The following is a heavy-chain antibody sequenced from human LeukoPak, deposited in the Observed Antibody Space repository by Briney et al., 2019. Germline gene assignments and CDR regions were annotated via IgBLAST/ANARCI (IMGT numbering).Heavy chain of an antibody. D-gene: IGHD2-21*01. CDR2: ISGNGGST. V-gene: IGHV3-23*01. CDR1: GFTFSARYA. Sequence: GGSLRLSCAASGFTFSARYAMRWVRQAPGQGLAGVSSISGNGGSTYYADSVKGRFTISRDNSKNTLYLQMNSLRADDTAVYYCASLGLIAIYYFDFWGRGTLVTVSS. J-gene: IGHJ4*02. CDR3: ASLGLIAIYYFDF.